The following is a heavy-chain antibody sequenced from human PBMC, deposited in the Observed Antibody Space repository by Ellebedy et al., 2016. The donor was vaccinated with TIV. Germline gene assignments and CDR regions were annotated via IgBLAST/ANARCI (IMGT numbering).Heavy chain of an antibody. CDR1: SGSISSYY. Sequence: SETLSLTCTVSSGSISSYYWSWIRQPPRKGLERMGYIHYSVSTLNNPSLQIRATISVDTSNSQFSLKLISVTTADTAIYYCATSREGLLKTGPDCWGQGILVSVS. D-gene: IGHD2-21*01. CDR3: ATSREGLLKTGPDC. V-gene: IGHV4-59*01. J-gene: IGHJ4*02. CDR2: IHYSVST.